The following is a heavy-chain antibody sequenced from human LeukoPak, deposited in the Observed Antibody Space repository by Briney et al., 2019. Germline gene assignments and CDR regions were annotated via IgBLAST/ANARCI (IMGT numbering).Heavy chain of an antibody. J-gene: IGHJ4*02. CDR1: GYTFTVYS. D-gene: IGHD6-13*01. V-gene: IGHV1-2*02. CDR3: ARDAIAAAGAGA. Sequence: GASVKVSCKASGYTFTVYSMHWVRQAPGQGLEWMGWINPNSGDTDYAQKFQGRVTMTRDTSISTAYLEVSRLTSDDTAVYFCARDAIAAAGAGAWGQGTLVTVSS. CDR2: INPNSGDT.